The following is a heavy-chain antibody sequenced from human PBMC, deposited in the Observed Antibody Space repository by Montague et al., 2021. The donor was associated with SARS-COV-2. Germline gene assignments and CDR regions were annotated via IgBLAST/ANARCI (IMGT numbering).Heavy chain of an antibody. CDR3: ARLLSSGTNGVFLTYYYYAIDV. J-gene: IGHJ6*02. CDR2: VYYSGST. Sequence: SETLSLTCTVSGGSISRYYWSWIRQPPGKGLEWIGYVYYSGSTKYNPSLESRVTVSVERSKNQVSLKLSSVTAADAAVYYCARLLSSGTNGVFLTYYYYAIDVWGQGTTVTVSS. CDR1: GGSISRYY. V-gene: IGHV4-59*01. D-gene: IGHD2-8*01.